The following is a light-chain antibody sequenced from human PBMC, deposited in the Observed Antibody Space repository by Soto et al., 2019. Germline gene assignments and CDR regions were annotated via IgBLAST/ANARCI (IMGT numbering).Light chain of an antibody. Sequence: QSALTQPRSVSGSPGQSVTISCTGTSSDVAAYNYVSWYQQHPGKAPKLLICDVSRRPSGVPDRFSGSKSGNTASLTISGLQPEDEADYYCCSYAGSYTYVVFGGGTKLTVL. CDR3: CSYAGSYTYVV. CDR1: SSDVAAYNY. J-gene: IGLJ2*01. CDR2: DVS. V-gene: IGLV2-11*01.